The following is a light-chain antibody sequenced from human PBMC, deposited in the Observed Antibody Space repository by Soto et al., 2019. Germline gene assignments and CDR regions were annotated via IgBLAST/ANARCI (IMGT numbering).Light chain of an antibody. CDR1: SSDVGNSNF. V-gene: IGLV2-23*01. J-gene: IGLJ3*02. CDR2: EGT. CDR3: CSYAGRTTWV. Sequence: QSALTQPASVSGSPGQSITISCTGTSSDVGNSNFVSWYQHHPGKAPKLMIYEGTKLSSGVSNRFSGSKSGNTASLTISGLQAEDEADYYCCSYAGRTTWVFGGGTKVPVL.